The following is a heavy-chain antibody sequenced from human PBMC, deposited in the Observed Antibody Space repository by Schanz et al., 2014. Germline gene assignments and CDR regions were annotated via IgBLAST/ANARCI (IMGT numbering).Heavy chain of an antibody. D-gene: IGHD5-12*01. J-gene: IGHJ3*02. CDR1: GFTFSNYS. CDR2: LTEGGGGT. Sequence: VELVESGGGVVRPGGSLRLSCAASGFTFSNYSMNWVRQAPGKGLEWVSGLTEGGGGTYYTDAVKGRFTISRDSSKNTLYLQMNSLRADDTAVYYCARGGGPEDVFDIWGQGTILTVSS. CDR3: ARGGGPEDVFDI. V-gene: IGHV3-23*04.